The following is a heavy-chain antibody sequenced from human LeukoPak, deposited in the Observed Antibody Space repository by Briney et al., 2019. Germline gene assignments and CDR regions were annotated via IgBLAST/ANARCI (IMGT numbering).Heavy chain of an antibody. Sequence: SVKVSCKASGGTFSSYAISWVRQAPGRGLEWMGGIIPIFGTANYAQKFQGRVTITTDESTSTAYMELSSLRSEDTAVYYCASPGGGNWQGAFDIWGQGTMVTVSS. D-gene: IGHD4-23*01. CDR2: IIPIFGTA. CDR3: ASPGGGNWQGAFDI. V-gene: IGHV1-69*05. J-gene: IGHJ3*02. CDR1: GGTFSSYA.